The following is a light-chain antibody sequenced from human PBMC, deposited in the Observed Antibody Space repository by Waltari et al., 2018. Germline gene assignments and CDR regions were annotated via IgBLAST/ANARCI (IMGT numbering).Light chain of an antibody. CDR3: QSSDTSGSYAV. CDR1: TLSRQY. J-gene: IGLJ3*02. CDR2: KDK. V-gene: IGLV3-25*03. Sequence: SHELTQPPSVSESPGQTARITCSGETLSRQYAFWYQQKAGQAPDLVIYKDKERPSGVAERYSASSTGTTVTLTISGVQAEDEADYYCQSSDTSGSYAVFGGGTRLTVV.